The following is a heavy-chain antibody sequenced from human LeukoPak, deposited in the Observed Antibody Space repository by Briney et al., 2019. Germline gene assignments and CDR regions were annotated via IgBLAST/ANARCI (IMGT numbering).Heavy chain of an antibody. J-gene: IGHJ6*03. CDR3: ARTSGMTTAYYYYMDV. V-gene: IGHV4-59*02. D-gene: IGHD4-11*01. CDR2: IYYSGST. CDR1: GGSVSSYY. Sequence: SETLSLTCTVSGGSVSSYYWSWIRQPPGKGLEWIGYIYYSGSTNYNPSLKSRVTISVDTSKNQFSLKLSSVTAADTAVYYCARTSGMTTAYYYYMDVWGKGTTVTVSS.